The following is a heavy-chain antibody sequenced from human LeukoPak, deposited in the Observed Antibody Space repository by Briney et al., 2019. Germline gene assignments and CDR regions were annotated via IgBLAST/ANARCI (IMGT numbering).Heavy chain of an antibody. CDR3: ARDSSHYLGSSDY. Sequence: PGGSLRLSCVVSGFTFSSYPMSWVRQAPGKGLERVSVISESGDVTHYADSMKGRFTISRDNTKNTLNLQMNGLRDEDTAIYYCARDSSHYLGSSDYWGQGALVTVSS. D-gene: IGHD6-6*01. J-gene: IGHJ4*02. CDR1: GFTFSSYP. CDR2: ISESGDVT. V-gene: IGHV3-23*01.